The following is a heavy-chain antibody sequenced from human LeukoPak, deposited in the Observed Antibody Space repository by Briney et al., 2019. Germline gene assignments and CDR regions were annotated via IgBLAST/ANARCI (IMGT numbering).Heavy chain of an antibody. CDR3: ARVGSGHWNARGGYYYYMDV. J-gene: IGHJ6*03. Sequence: ASVKVSCKASGYTFTGYYMHWVRQAPGQGLEWMGWINPNSGGTNYAQKFQGRVTMTRDTSISTAYMELSKLRSDDTAVYYCARVGSGHWNARGGYYYYMDVWGKGTTVTVSS. CDR1: GYTFTGYY. V-gene: IGHV1-2*02. CDR2: INPNSGGT. D-gene: IGHD1-1*01.